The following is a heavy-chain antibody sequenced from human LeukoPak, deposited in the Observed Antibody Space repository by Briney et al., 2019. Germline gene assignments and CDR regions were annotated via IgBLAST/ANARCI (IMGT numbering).Heavy chain of an antibody. V-gene: IGHV3-30*18. CDR1: GFTFSSYG. Sequence: GGSLRLSCAASGFTFSSYGMHWVRQASGKGLEWVAVISYDGSNKYYADSVKGRFTISRDNSKNTLYLQMNSLRAEDTAVYYCAKDRGTPNEYYFDYWGQGTLVTVSS. J-gene: IGHJ4*02. CDR3: AKDRGTPNEYYFDY. D-gene: IGHD1-1*01. CDR2: ISYDGSNK.